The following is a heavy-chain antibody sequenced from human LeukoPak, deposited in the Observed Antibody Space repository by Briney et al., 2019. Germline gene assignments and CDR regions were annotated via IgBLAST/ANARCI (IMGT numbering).Heavy chain of an antibody. Sequence: GESLKISCKGSGYRFINYWIGWVRQMPGKGLEWMGIFYPGDSDTRYSPSLHGQFTISVDKSISTAYLQWSSLKASDTAMYYCARRHPSSTDAFDIWGQGTMVTVSS. CDR1: GYRFINYW. CDR3: ARRHPSSTDAFDI. V-gene: IGHV5-51*01. CDR2: FYPGDSDT. D-gene: IGHD2-2*01. J-gene: IGHJ3*02.